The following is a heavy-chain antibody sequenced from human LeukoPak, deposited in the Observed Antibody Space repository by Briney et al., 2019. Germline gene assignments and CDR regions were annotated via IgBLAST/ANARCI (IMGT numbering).Heavy chain of an antibody. J-gene: IGHJ4*02. CDR3: AKSSGYDILTGPLDY. CDR2: ISGDGGST. D-gene: IGHD3-9*01. Sequence: PGGSLRLSCAASGFTFDDYAMHWVRQAPGKGLEWVSLISGDGGSTYYADSVKGRFTISRVNSKNSLYLQMNSLRTEDTALYYCAKSSGYDILTGPLDYWGQGTLVTVSS. CDR1: GFTFDDYA. V-gene: IGHV3-43*02.